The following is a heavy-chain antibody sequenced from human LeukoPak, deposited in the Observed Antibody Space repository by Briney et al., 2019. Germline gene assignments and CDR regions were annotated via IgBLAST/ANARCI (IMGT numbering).Heavy chain of an antibody. Sequence: GALRLSCAASGFTFRSYGFHWVRQARGKGLEWVAVIWFDGSNKYYADSVKGRFTISRDNSKNTVYLQMNSLRSEDTAVYYCARDEFGSFGEFSYWGQGTLVTVSS. CDR3: ARDEFGSFGEFSY. CDR1: GFTFRSYG. V-gene: IGHV3-33*01. D-gene: IGHD3-10*01. J-gene: IGHJ4*02. CDR2: IWFDGSNK.